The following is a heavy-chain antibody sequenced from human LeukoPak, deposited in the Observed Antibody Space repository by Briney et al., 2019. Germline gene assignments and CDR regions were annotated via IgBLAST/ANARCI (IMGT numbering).Heavy chain of an antibody. V-gene: IGHV3-30*04. CDR1: GFTSSSYA. Sequence: GGSWRLSCVVSGFTSSSYAMHWVRQAPGKGLEWVAVISYDGSNKYHADSVKGRFTISRDNSKNTLYLQMNSLTAEDTAVYYCASSVAAGHYYYYGMDVWGKGTTVTVSS. CDR3: ASSVAAGHYYYYGMDV. J-gene: IGHJ6*04. D-gene: IGHD6-13*01. CDR2: ISYDGSNK.